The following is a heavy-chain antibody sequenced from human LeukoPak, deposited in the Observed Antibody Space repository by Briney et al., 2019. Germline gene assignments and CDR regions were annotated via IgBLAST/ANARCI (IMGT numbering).Heavy chain of an antibody. CDR1: GFTFRSYD. V-gene: IGHV3-48*03. J-gene: IGHJ4*02. Sequence: GGSLRLSCAASGFTFRSYDMNWVRQAPGKGLEWVSYISGSGSTIYYADSVKGRFTISRDNAKNSLYLQMSSLRAEDTAVYYCARMYNWNYRRYFDCWGQGTLVTVSS. D-gene: IGHD1-7*01. CDR3: ARMYNWNYRRYFDC. CDR2: ISGSGSTI.